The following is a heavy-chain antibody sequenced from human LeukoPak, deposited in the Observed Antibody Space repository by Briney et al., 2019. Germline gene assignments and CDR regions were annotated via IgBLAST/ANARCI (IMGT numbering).Heavy chain of an antibody. V-gene: IGHV3-74*01. Sequence: GGSLRLSCAASGFTFSRYWMHWVRQAPGKGLVWVSRINSDGSSTTYADSVQGRFTISRDNAKNTLYLQMNSLRAEDTAVYYCARGVDTNTYYYNYWGQGTLVTVSS. D-gene: IGHD3-10*01. CDR2: INSDGSST. J-gene: IGHJ4*02. CDR3: ARGVDTNTYYYNY. CDR1: GFTFSRYW.